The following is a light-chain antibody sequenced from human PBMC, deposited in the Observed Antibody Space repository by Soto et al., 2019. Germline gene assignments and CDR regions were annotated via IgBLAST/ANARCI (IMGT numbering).Light chain of an antibody. V-gene: IGLV2-8*01. CDR1: SSDVGGYNY. CDR2: EVS. Sequence: QSALTQRPSASGSPGQSVTISCTGTSSDVGGYNYVSWYQQHPGKAPKLMIYEVSKRPSGVPDRFSGSKSGNTASLTVSGLQAEDEADYYCSSYAGSNILFGTGTKVTVL. CDR3: SSYAGSNIL. J-gene: IGLJ1*01.